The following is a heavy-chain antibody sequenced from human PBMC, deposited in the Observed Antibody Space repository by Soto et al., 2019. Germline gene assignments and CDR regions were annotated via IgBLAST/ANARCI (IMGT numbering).Heavy chain of an antibody. V-gene: IGHV1-18*04. J-gene: IGHJ6*02. CDR2: ISAYNGNT. Sequence: ASVKVSCKASGYTFTSYGISWVRQAPGQGLEWMGWISAYNGNTNYAQKLQGRVTTTTDTSTSTAYMELRSLRSDDTAVYYCAREAAAGTIYYYYGMDVWGQGTTVTVSS. D-gene: IGHD6-13*01. CDR1: GYTFTSYG. CDR3: AREAAAGTIYYYYGMDV.